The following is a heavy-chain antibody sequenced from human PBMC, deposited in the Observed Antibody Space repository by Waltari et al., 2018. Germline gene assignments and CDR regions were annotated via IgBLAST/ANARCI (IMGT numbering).Heavy chain of an antibody. D-gene: IGHD5-12*01. J-gene: IGHJ4*02. V-gene: IGHV3-74*01. CDR2: INSDGSST. CDR1: GFTFSSYW. Sequence: EVQLVESGGGLVQPGGSLRLSCAASGFTFSSYWLHWVRQAPGKGLVWVSRINSDGSSTSYADSVKGRFTISRDNAKNSLYLQMNSLRAEDTAVYYCARAMRDGYNFPIDYWGQGTLVTVSS. CDR3: ARAMRDGYNFPIDY.